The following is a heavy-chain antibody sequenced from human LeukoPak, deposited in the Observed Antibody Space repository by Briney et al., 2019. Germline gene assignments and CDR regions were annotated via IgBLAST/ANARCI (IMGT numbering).Heavy chain of an antibody. CDR3: ARDAGITGTTEFDY. V-gene: IGHV3-21*01. D-gene: IGHD1-7*01. Sequence: GGSLRLSCAASGFTFNTYSMDWVRQALGKGLEWVSSISSTSSYIYYADSVKGRFTISRDNAKNSLYLQMNSLRAEDTAVYYCARDAGITGTTEFDYWGQGTLVTVSS. CDR1: GFTFNTYS. J-gene: IGHJ4*02. CDR2: ISSTSSYI.